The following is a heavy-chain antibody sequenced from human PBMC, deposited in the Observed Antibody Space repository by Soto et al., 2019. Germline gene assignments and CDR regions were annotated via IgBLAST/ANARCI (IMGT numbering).Heavy chain of an antibody. V-gene: IGHV3-21*01. CDR3: ARQMVVVMGGMDV. CDR1: GFTFSSYS. CDR2: ISSSSSYI. J-gene: IGHJ6*02. D-gene: IGHD3-22*01. Sequence: PGGSLSLSCAASGFTFSSYSMNWVRQAPGKGLEWVSSISSSSSYIYYADSVKGRFTISRDNAKNSLYLQMNSLRAEDTAVYYCARQMVVVMGGMDVWGQGTTVTVSS.